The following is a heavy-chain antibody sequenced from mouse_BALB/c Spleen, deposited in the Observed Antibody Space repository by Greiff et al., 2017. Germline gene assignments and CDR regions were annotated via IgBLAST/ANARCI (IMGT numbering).Heavy chain of an antibody. V-gene: IGHV1S137*01. D-gene: IGHD2-3*01. Sequence: QVHVKQSGAELVRPGVSVKISCKGSGYTFTDYAMHWVKQSHAKSLEWIGVISTYYGDASYNQKFKGKATMTVDKSSSTAYMELARLTSEDSAIYYCARSLPSIGYFDVWGAGTTVTVSS. CDR2: ISTYYGDA. CDR3: ARSLPSIGYFDV. CDR1: GYTFTDYA. J-gene: IGHJ1*01.